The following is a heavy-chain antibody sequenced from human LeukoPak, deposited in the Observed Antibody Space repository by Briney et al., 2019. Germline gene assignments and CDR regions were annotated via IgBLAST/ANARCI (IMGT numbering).Heavy chain of an antibody. V-gene: IGHV1-8*01. D-gene: IGHD3-10*01. CDR2: MNPNSGNT. J-gene: IGHJ5*02. Sequence: ASVTVSCKASGYTFTSYDINWVRQATGQGLEWMGWMNPNSGNTGYAQKFQGRVTMTRNTSISTAYMELSSLRSEDTAVYYCARGSLWFGELFGYWFDPWGQGTLVTVSS. CDR3: ARGSLWFGELFGYWFDP. CDR1: GYTFTSYD.